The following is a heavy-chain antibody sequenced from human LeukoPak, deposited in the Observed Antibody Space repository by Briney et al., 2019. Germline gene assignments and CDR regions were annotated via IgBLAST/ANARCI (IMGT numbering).Heavy chain of an antibody. CDR1: GYTFTGYY. V-gene: IGHV1-2*02. J-gene: IGHJ4*02. CDR3: ARWVGSKYYFDY. D-gene: IGHD4-11*01. CDR2: INPNSGGT. Sequence: ASVKVSCKASGYTFTGYYMHWVRQAPGRGLEWMGWINPNSGGTNYAQKFQGRVTMTRDTSISTAYMELSRLRSDDTAVYYCARWVGSKYYFDYWGQGTLVTVSS.